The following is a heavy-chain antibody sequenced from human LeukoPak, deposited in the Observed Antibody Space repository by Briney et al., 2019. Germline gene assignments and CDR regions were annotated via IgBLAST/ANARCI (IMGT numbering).Heavy chain of an antibody. CDR1: GFTFSSYG. V-gene: IGHV3-33*06. CDR2: IWYDGSNK. J-gene: IGHJ4*02. CDR3: AKSDFSSGWFYFDY. Sequence: PGWSLRLSCAASGFTFSSYGMHWVRQAPGKGLEWVAVIWYDGSNKYYADSVKGRFTISRDNSKNTLYLQMNSLRAEDTAVYYCAKSDFSSGWFYFDYWGQGTLVTVSS. D-gene: IGHD6-19*01.